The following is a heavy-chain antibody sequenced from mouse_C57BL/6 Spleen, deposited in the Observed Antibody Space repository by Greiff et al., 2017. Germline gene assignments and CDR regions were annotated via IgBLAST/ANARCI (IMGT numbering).Heavy chain of an antibody. CDR3: ARATVVRYWDV. Sequence: EVQRVQSGGGLVKPGGSLKLSCAASGFTFSSYAMSWVRQTPEKRLEWVATISAGGSYTYYPDNVKGRFTISRDNAKNNLYLQMSHLKSEDTAMYYCARATVVRYWDVWGTGTTVTVSS. CDR2: ISAGGSYT. V-gene: IGHV5-4*01. CDR1: GFTFSSYA. J-gene: IGHJ1*03. D-gene: IGHD1-1*01.